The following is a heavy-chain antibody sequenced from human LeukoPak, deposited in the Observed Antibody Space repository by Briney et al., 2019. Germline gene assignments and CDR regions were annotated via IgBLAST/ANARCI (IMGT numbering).Heavy chain of an antibody. J-gene: IGHJ4*02. Sequence: GGSLRLSCAASGFTFSSYAMNWVRQAPGKGLEWVSGISGSGGNTYYADSVKGRFTFSRDNSKNTLYLQTNSLRAEDTAVYYCAKDLYGDYTVDYWGQGTLVTVSS. CDR2: ISGSGGNT. CDR1: GFTFSSYA. CDR3: AKDLYGDYTVDY. V-gene: IGHV3-23*01. D-gene: IGHD4-17*01.